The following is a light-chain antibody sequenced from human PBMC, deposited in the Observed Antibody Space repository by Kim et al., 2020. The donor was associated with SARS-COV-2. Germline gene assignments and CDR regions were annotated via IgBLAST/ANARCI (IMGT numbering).Light chain of an antibody. CDR3: NSYTTSNTVL. V-gene: IGLV2-18*02. CDR1: SSDVGDYNR. CDR2: EAS. Sequence: GRTATVSSTGTSSDVGDYNRVSWYPQSPGTAPKLRIYEASNRPSGVPDRFSGSKSGNTASLTISGLQAEDEGDYYCNSYTTSNTVLFGGGTQLTVL. J-gene: IGLJ2*01.